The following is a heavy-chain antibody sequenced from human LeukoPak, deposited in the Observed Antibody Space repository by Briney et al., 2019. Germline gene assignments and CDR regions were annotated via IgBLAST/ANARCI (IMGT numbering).Heavy chain of an antibody. CDR1: GGSTSSYY. D-gene: IGHD3-22*01. Sequence: SETLSLTCTVSGGSTSSYYWSWIRQPAGKGLEWIGRIYTSGSTNYNPSLKSRVTMSVDTSKNQFSLKLSSVTAADTAVYYCARDSYYYDSSGYYPFDYWGQGTLVTVSS. J-gene: IGHJ4*02. V-gene: IGHV4-4*07. CDR2: IYTSGST. CDR3: ARDSYYYDSSGYYPFDY.